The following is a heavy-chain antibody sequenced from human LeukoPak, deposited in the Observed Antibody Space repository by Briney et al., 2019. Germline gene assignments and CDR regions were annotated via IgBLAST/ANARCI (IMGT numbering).Heavy chain of an antibody. D-gene: IGHD4-17*01. CDR3: ARVSVTVKPVGPFDY. J-gene: IGHJ4*02. CDR1: GFTVSSNY. Sequence: GGSLRLSCAASGFTVSSNYMSWVRQAPGKGLEWVSVIYSGGSTYYADSVKGRFTISRDNSKNTLYFQMNSLRAEDTAVYYCARVSVTVKPVGPFDYWGQGTLVTVSS. V-gene: IGHV3-66*01. CDR2: IYSGGST.